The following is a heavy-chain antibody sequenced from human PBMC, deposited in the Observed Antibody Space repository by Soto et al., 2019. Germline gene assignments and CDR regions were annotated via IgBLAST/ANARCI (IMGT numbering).Heavy chain of an antibody. D-gene: IGHD3-16*01. J-gene: IGHJ3*02. Sequence: GSLRLSCVASGFPFSGYAMSWVRQTPGKGLEWVSGISGSGGRTYYADSVKGRFTISRDNSNNTLSLQMHILRVEDTAVYFCAKGGYYSLFDIWGQGTMVTVSS. CDR1: GFPFSGYA. V-gene: IGHV3-23*01. CDR2: ISGSGGRT. CDR3: AKGGYYSLFDI.